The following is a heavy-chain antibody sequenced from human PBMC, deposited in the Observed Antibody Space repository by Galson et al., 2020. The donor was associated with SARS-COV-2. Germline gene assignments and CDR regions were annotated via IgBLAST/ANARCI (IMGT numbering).Heavy chain of an antibody. CDR3: AHRDIVLGGPPGFDY. CDR1: GFSLSTGGVG. J-gene: IGHJ4*02. CDR2: IYWDDDK. D-gene: IGHD2-8*02. V-gene: IGHV2-5*02. Sequence: SGPTLVKPTQTLTLTYTFSGFSLSTGGVGVGWIRQPPGKALEWLALIYWDDDKRYSPSLKSRLTLTKDTSKNQVVLTMTNMDPVDTATYYCAHRDIVLGGPPGFDYWGQGTLVTVSS.